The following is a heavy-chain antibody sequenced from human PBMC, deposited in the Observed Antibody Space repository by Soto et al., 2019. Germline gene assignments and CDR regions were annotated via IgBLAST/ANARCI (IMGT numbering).Heavy chain of an antibody. CDR2: IIPVFGTA. V-gene: IGHV1-69*12. CDR1: GGTLSNYG. CDR3: SRGDATKIVVTTYYAMDV. D-gene: IGHD4-17*01. J-gene: IGHJ6*02. Sequence: QVQLVQSGAEVKKPGSSVRVSCKASGGTLSNYGISWVRQAPGQGLEWMGGIIPVFGTANYAQKFQGRVTITADESKSTVYMDVTSLRSEDTAVYYRSRGDATKIVVTTYYAMDVWGQGTTVSVSS.